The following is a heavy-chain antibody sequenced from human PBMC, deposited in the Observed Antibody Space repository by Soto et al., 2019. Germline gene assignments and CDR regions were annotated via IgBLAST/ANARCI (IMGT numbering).Heavy chain of an antibody. CDR2: ISAYNGNT. CDR3: ARDQYLSFWYYYGSGSYYNGGSNWFDP. V-gene: IGHV1-18*01. J-gene: IGHJ5*02. Sequence: ASVKVSCKASGYTFTSYGISWVRQAPGQGLEWMGWISAYNGNTNYAQKLQGRVTMTTDTSTSTAYMELRSLRSDDTAVYYCARDQYLSFWYYYGSGSYYNGGSNWFDPWGQGTLVTVSS. D-gene: IGHD3-10*01. CDR1: GYTFTSYG.